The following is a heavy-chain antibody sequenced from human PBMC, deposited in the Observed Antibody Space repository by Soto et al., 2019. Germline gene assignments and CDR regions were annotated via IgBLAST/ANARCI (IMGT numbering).Heavy chain of an antibody. CDR3: ASSPGSSWYSFDY. CDR1: GGTFSSYA. J-gene: IGHJ4*02. V-gene: IGHV1-69*13. CDR2: IIPIFGTA. D-gene: IGHD6-13*01. Sequence: SVKVSCKASGGTFSSYAISWVRQAPGQGLEWMGGIIPIFGTANYAQKFQGRVTITADESTSTAYMELSSLRSEDTAVYYCASSPGSSWYSFDYWGQGTLGTVSS.